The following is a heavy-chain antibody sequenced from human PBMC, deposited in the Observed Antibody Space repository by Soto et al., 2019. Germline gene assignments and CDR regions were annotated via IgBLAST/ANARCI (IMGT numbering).Heavy chain of an antibody. CDR3: ARHLGYDSSGYYYDTFDY. CDR1: GGSISSSSYY. CDR2: IYYSGST. J-gene: IGHJ4*02. Sequence: SETLSLTCTVSGGSISSSSYYWGWIRRPPGKGLEWIGSIYYSGSTYYNPSLKSRVTISVDTSKNQFSLKLSSVTAADTAVYYCARHLGYDSSGYYYDTFDYWGQGTLVTVSS. V-gene: IGHV4-39*01. D-gene: IGHD3-22*01.